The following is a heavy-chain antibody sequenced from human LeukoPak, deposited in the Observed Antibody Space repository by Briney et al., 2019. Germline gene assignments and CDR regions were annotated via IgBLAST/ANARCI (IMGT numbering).Heavy chain of an antibody. D-gene: IGHD3-3*01. CDR2: IIPIFGTA. Sequence: SVKVSCKASGYTFTGFYIHWVRQAPGQGLEWMGGIIPIFGTANYAQKFQGRVTITTDESTSTAYMELSSLRSEDTAVYYCARGDFGVVRFDYWGQGTLVTVSS. CDR3: ARGDFGVVRFDY. J-gene: IGHJ4*02. CDR1: GYTFTGFY. V-gene: IGHV1-69*05.